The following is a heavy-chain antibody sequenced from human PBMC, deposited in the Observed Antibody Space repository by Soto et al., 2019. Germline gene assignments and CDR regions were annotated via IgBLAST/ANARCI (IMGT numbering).Heavy chain of an antibody. J-gene: IGHJ4*02. CDR2: FRTGGDDGTT. Sequence: GGSLRLSCAASGFTFSSYSMSWVRQAPGKGLEWVSGFRTGGDDGTTYYADSVKGRFTISRDNSKNTLFLQMNSLRAEDTAIYYCAKKVNSGPGSQYFDYWGQGTLVTVSS. CDR3: AKKVNSGPGSQYFDY. CDR1: GFTFSSYS. V-gene: IGHV3-23*01. D-gene: IGHD3-10*01.